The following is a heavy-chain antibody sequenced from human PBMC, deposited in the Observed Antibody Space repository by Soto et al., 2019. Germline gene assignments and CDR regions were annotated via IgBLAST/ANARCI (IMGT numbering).Heavy chain of an antibody. J-gene: IGHJ3*02. CDR1: RFTFSSYA. CDR3: SRDPTSNYIGACDI. D-gene: IGHD4-4*01. V-gene: IGHV3-23*01. Sequence: HPGGYLRLSCATSRFTFSSYAMTWVRQPPGKGLQWVSSIRGSGGSIYYADSVKGRFTMSRDNSKNTLYLQMNSLRDEDTAQYFCSRDPTSNYIGACDIWGQRIMGTV. CDR2: IRGSGGSI.